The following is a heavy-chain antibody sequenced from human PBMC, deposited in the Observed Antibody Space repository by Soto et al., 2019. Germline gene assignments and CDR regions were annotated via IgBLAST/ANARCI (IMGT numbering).Heavy chain of an antibody. CDR2: MNPYNGNA. Sequence: QVQLVQSGAEVKKPGASVKVSCKASGYSFITYDINWVRQAPGQGLEWMGWMNPYNGNAGYAQKFQGRVTMTRNTSIMTAYMELSSLRSNDTAVYFCARRKERSGPHYFDSWGQGTLVTVSS. D-gene: IGHD1-1*01. J-gene: IGHJ4*02. V-gene: IGHV1-8*01. CDR1: GYSFITYD. CDR3: ARRKERSGPHYFDS.